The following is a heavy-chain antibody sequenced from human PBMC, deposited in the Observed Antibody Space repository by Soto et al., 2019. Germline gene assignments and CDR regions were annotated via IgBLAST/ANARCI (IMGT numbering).Heavy chain of an antibody. Sequence: SETLSLTCNVSGGSFHGYSWSWFRQTSEKGLEWIGDISYRGSTSYSPSLKSRLLISLDTSNNQFSLKVASVTPADTAVYYCARALLGFSYGYGGYFDPWGPGTLVTVST. J-gene: IGHJ4*02. CDR1: GGSFHGYS. CDR3: ARALLGFSYGYGGYFDP. V-gene: IGHV4-34*01. D-gene: IGHD3-16*01. CDR2: ISYRGST.